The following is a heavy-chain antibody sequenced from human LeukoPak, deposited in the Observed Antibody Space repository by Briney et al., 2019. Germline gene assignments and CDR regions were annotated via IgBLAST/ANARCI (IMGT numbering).Heavy chain of an antibody. J-gene: IGHJ4*02. D-gene: IGHD1-14*01. V-gene: IGHV3-20*04. Sequence: GSLRLSCAASGFPFDDYAMTWVRPAPGKGLEWVSGITWRGDSPAYADSVKGRFTISRDNAKNSLFLQMNSLRAEDTALYYCARGVTHFDCWGQGTLVTVSS. CDR1: GFPFDDYA. CDR2: ITWRGDSP. CDR3: ARGVTHFDC.